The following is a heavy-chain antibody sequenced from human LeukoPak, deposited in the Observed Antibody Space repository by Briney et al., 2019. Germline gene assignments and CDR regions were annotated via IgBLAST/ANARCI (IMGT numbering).Heavy chain of an antibody. CDR1: GSTFTSYG. V-gene: IGHV1-69*05. CDR2: IIPIFGTA. Sequence: SVKVSCKASGSTFTSYGISWVRQAPGQGLEWMGGIIPIFGTANYAQKFQGRVTITTDESTSTAYMELSSLRSEDTAVYYCARPVCTLTSCYLWAFDIWGQGTMVTVSS. CDR3: ARPVCTLTSCYLWAFDI. J-gene: IGHJ3*02. D-gene: IGHD2-2*01.